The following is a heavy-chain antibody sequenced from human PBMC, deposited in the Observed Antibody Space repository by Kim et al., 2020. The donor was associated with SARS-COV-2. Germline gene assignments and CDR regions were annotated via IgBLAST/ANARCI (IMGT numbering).Heavy chain of an antibody. D-gene: IGHD3-10*01. V-gene: IGHV4-59*01. CDR3: ASSQRYYGSGSYSG. Sequence: PSLKRRVTISVDTSKNQFSLKLSSVTAADTAVYYCASSQRYYGSGSYSGWGQGTLVTVSS. J-gene: IGHJ4*02.